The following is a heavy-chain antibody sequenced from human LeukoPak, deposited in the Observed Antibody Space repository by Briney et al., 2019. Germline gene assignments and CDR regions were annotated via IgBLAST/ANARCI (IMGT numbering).Heavy chain of an antibody. CDR2: ISGSGGST. D-gene: IGHD3-10*01. J-gene: IGHJ4*02. Sequence: QPGGSLRLSCAASGFTFSSYAMSWVRQAPGKGLEWVSAISGSGGSTYYADSVKGRFTISRDNSKNTLYLQMNSLRAEDTAVYYCVRTMVRGVTSYYFGYWGQGTLVTVSS. V-gene: IGHV3-23*01. CDR3: VRTMVRGVTSYYFGY. CDR1: GFTFSSYA.